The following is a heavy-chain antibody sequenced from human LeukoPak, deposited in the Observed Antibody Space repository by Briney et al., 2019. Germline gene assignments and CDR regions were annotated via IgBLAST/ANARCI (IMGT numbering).Heavy chain of an antibody. CDR3: ATSQGSWPDYFDY. J-gene: IGHJ4*02. CDR1: GLTFSRYE. CDR2: ISTSGSSI. Sequence: AGGSLRLSCAASGLTFSRYEMNWVRQAPGKGLEWVSYISTSGSSIYDADSVKGRFTISRDNAKNSLFLQMNSLRAEDTAVYYCATSQGSWPDYFDYWGQGTLVTVSS. D-gene: IGHD6-13*01. V-gene: IGHV3-48*03.